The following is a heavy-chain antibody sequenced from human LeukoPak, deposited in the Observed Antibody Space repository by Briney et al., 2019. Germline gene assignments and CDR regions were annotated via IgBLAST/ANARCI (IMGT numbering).Heavy chain of an antibody. J-gene: IGHJ4*02. CDR3: ARWGSVWSYLDY. Sequence: SETLSLICAVYGGSFSGYYWSWTRQPPGEGLEWIGEINHSGSTNYNPSLKSRVTISVDTSKNQFSLKLSSVTAADTAVYYCARWGSVWSYLDYWGQGTLVTVSS. D-gene: IGHD6-19*01. CDR1: GGSFSGYY. V-gene: IGHV4-34*01. CDR2: INHSGST.